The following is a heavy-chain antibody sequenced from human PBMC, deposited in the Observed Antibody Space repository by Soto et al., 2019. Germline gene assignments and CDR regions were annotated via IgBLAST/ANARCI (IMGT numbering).Heavy chain of an antibody. V-gene: IGHV1-8*01. CDR2: MRANSGDT. CDR1: GDIFTNFD. J-gene: IGHJ5*02. Sequence: QVQLVQPGAEVRKHGASVKVSCKASGDIFTNFDFNWVRQATGQGLEWIGWMRANSGDTGHDQKFQGRVSMTRDTSMSTAYMELSSLRAEDTAVYYCARYIYGQGFKAWGQGTLVFVSS. CDR3: ARYIYGQGFKA. D-gene: IGHD3-3*02.